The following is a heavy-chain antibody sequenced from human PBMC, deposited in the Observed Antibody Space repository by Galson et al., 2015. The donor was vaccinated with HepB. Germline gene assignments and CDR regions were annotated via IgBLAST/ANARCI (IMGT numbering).Heavy chain of an antibody. V-gene: IGHV1-3*01. D-gene: IGHD2-15*01. CDR3: ARDKGRIVVVVAATPSNWFDP. Sequence: SVKVSCKASGYTFTSYAMHWVRQAPGQRLEWMGWINAGNGNTKYSQKFQGRVTITRDTSASTAYMELSSLRSEDTAVYYCARDKGRIVVVVAATPSNWFDPWGQGTLVTVSS. CDR2: INAGNGNT. J-gene: IGHJ5*02. CDR1: GYTFTSYA.